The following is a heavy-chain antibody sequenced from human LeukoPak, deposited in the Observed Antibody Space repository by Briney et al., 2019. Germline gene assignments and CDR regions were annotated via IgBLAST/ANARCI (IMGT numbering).Heavy chain of an antibody. CDR2: FDPEDGET. Sequence: ASVKVSCKVSGYTLTELFMHWVRQAPGKGLEWMGGFDPEDGETIYAQKFQGRVTMTEDTSTDTAYMELSSLRSEDTAVYYCATGQYQLLYGGYYYGMDVWGQGTTVTVSS. CDR3: ATGQYQLLYGGYYYGMDV. V-gene: IGHV1-24*01. CDR1: GYTLTELF. D-gene: IGHD2-2*02. J-gene: IGHJ6*02.